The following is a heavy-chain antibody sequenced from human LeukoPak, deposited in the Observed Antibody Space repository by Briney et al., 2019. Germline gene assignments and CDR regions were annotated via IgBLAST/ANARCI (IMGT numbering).Heavy chain of an antibody. CDR1: GFTFSSYA. CDR3: ARLDIVLS. Sequence: PGRSLRLSCAASGFTFSSYAMHWVRQAPGKGLEWVAVISYDGSNKYYADSVKGRFTISRDNSKNTLYLQMNSLRAEDTAMYYCARLDIVLSWGQGALVTVSS. D-gene: IGHD2-2*03. V-gene: IGHV3-30-3*01. CDR2: ISYDGSNK. J-gene: IGHJ5*02.